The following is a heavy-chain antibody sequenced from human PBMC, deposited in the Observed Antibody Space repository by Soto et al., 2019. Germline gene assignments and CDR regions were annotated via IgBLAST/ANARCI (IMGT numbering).Heavy chain of an antibody. CDR3: AKDPASVNSIAVAGTWYYFDY. D-gene: IGHD6-19*01. CDR1: GFTFSSYA. CDR2: ISGSGGST. J-gene: IGHJ4*02. Sequence: SGGSLRLSCAASGFTFSSYAMSWVRQAPGKGLEWVSAISGSGGSTYYADSVKGRFTISRDNSKNTLYLQMNSLRAEDTAVYYCAKDPASVNSIAVAGTWYYFDYWGQGTLVTVSS. V-gene: IGHV3-23*01.